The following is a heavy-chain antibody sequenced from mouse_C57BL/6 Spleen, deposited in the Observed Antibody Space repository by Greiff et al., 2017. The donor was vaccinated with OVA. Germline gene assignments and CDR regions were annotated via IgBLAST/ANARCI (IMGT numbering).Heavy chain of an antibody. J-gene: IGHJ2*01. Sequence: QVQLQQSGAELARPGASVKMSCKASGYTFTSYTMHWVKQRPGQGLEWIGYINPSSGYTKYNQKFKDKATLTADKSSSTAYMQLSSLTSEDSAVYYCAKDPNWSLDYWGQGTPLTVSS. CDR3: AKDPNWSLDY. V-gene: IGHV1-4*01. D-gene: IGHD4-1*01. CDR2: INPSSGYT. CDR1: GYTFTSYT.